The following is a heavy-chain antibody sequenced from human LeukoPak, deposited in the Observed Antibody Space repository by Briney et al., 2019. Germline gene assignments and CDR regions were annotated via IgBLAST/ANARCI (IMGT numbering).Heavy chain of an antibody. CDR2: ISSSSSYI. Sequence: GGSLRLSCAASGFTFSSYSMTWVRQAPGKGLEWVSSISSSSSYIYYADSVKGRFTISRDNAKNSLYLQMNSLRAEDTAVYYCARDPPWLYSGSYYHDAFDIRGQGTMVTVSS. CDR1: GFTFSSYS. CDR3: ARDPPWLYSGSYYHDAFDI. D-gene: IGHD1-26*01. J-gene: IGHJ3*02. V-gene: IGHV3-21*01.